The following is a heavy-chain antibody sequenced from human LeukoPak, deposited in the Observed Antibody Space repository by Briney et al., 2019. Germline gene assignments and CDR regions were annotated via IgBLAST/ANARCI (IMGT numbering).Heavy chain of an antibody. Sequence: SVKVSCKASGGTFSSYAISWVRQAPGQGLEWMGGIIPIFGTANYAQKFQGRVTITADESTSTAYMELSSLRSEDTAVYYCAREVGATNAFDIWGQGTMVTVSS. CDR2: IIPIFGTA. V-gene: IGHV1-69*13. D-gene: IGHD1-26*01. CDR1: GGTFSSYA. J-gene: IGHJ3*02. CDR3: AREVGATNAFDI.